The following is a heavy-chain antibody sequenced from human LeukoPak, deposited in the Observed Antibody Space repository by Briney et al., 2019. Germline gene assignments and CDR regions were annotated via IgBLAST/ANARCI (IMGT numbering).Heavy chain of an antibody. Sequence: GSSVKVSCKASGGTFSSYAISWVRQAPGQGLEWMGRIIPILGIANYAQKFQGRVTITADKSTSTAYMELSSLRSEDTAVYHCARDCSSTSCYDYYYYGMDVWGQGTTVTVSS. CDR2: IIPILGIA. CDR1: GGTFSSYA. CDR3: ARDCSSTSCYDYYYYGMDV. D-gene: IGHD2-2*01. J-gene: IGHJ6*02. V-gene: IGHV1-69*04.